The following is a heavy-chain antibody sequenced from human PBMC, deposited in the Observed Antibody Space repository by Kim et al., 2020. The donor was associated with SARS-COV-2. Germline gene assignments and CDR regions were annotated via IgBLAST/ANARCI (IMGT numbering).Heavy chain of an antibody. CDR3: AKQHYYYDSSGYGDDY. D-gene: IGHD3-22*01. J-gene: IGHJ4*02. Sequence: VKSRFTISRDNSKNALYLQMNSQRAEDTAVYYCAKQHYYYDSSGYGDDYWGQGTLVTVSS. V-gene: IGHV3-30*02.